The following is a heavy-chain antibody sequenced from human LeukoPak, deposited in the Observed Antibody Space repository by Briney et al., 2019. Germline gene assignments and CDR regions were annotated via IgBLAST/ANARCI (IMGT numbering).Heavy chain of an antibody. Sequence: GGSLRLSCAASGFTFSSYSMNWVRQAPGKGLEWVSYISSSSSTIYYADSVKGRFTISRDNSENTLYLQMSSLRPEDTAIYYCVKDRAVTGPFDYWGQGTLVTVSS. CDR3: VKDRAVTGPFDY. CDR1: GFTFSSYS. V-gene: IGHV3-48*01. D-gene: IGHD6-19*01. J-gene: IGHJ4*02. CDR2: ISSSSSTI.